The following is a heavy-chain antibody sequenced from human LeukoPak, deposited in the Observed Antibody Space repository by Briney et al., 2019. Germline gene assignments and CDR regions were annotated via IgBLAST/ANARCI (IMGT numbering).Heavy chain of an antibody. J-gene: IGHJ4*02. Sequence: SETLSLTCTVSGGSISNGYYYWSWIRQPAGTTLEWIGRISSSGSSNYNPSLKSRVSISIDASKNQFSLEMTSVTATDAAVYYCAKESSSGYTFDYWGQGTLVTVSS. CDR2: ISSSGSS. CDR3: AKESSSGYTFDY. CDR1: GGSISNGYYY. V-gene: IGHV4-61*02. D-gene: IGHD3-22*01.